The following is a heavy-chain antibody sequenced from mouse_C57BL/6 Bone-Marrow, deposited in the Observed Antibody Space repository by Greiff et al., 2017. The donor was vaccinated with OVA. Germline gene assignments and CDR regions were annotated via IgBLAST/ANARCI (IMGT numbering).Heavy chain of an antibody. CDR2: ISYSGST. J-gene: IGHJ1*03. CDR3: ARCHGSSYGYFDV. D-gene: IGHD1-1*01. V-gene: IGHV3-8*01. Sequence: EVKLEESGPGLAKPSQTLSLTCSVTGYSITSDYWNWIRKFPGNKLEYMGYISYSGSTYYNPSLKSRISITRDTSKNQYYLQLNSVTTEDTATYYCARCHGSSYGYFDVWGTGTTVTVSS. CDR1: GYSITSDY.